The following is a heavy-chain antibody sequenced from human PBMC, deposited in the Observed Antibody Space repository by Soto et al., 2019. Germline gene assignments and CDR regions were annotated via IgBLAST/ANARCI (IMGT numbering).Heavy chain of an antibody. V-gene: IGHV4-38-2*02. CDR3: ARDSPAEMAAAGTWSWFDP. D-gene: IGHD6-13*01. CDR1: GYSISSGYY. CDR2: IYYSERT. J-gene: IGHJ5*02. Sequence: ETLSLTCAVSGYSISSGYYWGWIRQPPGKGLEWIGSIYYSERTYYNPSLKSRLTISVDTSNNQFSLKLNSVTAADTAVYYCARDSPAEMAAAGTWSWFDPWGQGTLVTVSS.